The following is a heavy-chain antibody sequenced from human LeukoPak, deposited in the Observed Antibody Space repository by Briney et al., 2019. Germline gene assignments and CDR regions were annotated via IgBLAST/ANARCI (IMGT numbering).Heavy chain of an antibody. CDR2: INPNSGGT. CDR3: ARDATAAAIYYYDSSGYWFDP. Sequence: ASVKVSCKASGYTFTSYAMNWVRQAPGQGLEWMGRINPNSGGTNYAQKFQGRVTMTRDTSISTAYMELSRLRSDDTAVYYCARDATAAAIYYYDSSGYWFDPWGQGTLVTVSS. D-gene: IGHD3-22*01. V-gene: IGHV1-2*06. CDR1: GYTFTSYA. J-gene: IGHJ5*02.